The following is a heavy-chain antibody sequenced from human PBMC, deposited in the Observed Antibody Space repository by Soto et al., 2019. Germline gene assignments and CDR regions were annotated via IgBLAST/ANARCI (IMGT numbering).Heavy chain of an antibody. CDR3: GRGGGYSYGSDY. V-gene: IGHV4-31*03. CDR2: IYYSGST. Sequence: SETLSLTCTVSGGSISSGGYYWSWIRQHPGKGLEWIGYIYYSGSTYYNPSLKSRVTISVDTSKNQFSLKLSSVTAADTAVYYCGRGGGYSYGSDYWGQGTLVTVSS. CDR1: GGSISSGGYY. D-gene: IGHD5-18*01. J-gene: IGHJ4*02.